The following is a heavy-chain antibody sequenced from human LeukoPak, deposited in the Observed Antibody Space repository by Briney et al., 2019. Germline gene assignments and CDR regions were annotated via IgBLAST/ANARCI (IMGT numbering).Heavy chain of an antibody. V-gene: IGHV1-3*01. Sequence: ASVKVSCKASGYIFTSYAMHWVRQAPGQRLEWMGWIDAGNGNTKYSQKFQGRVTITRDTSASTVYMELSSLRSEDTAVYYCARDIDRVFNWFDPWGQGTLVTVSS. D-gene: IGHD6-13*01. J-gene: IGHJ5*02. CDR3: ARDIDRVFNWFDP. CDR2: IDAGNGNT. CDR1: GYIFTSYA.